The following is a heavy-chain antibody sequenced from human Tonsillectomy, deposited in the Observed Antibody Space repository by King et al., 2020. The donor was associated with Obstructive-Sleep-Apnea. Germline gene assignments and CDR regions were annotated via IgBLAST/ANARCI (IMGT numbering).Heavy chain of an antibody. V-gene: IGHV1-18*01. Sequence: LVQSGAEVKRPGASVKVSCKASGYIFTKYGISWVRQAPGQGLEWGGWVSGYDGNTNYAQKMRGRVSMTSDTSSDTAYMELRSLTSDDTAVYYCARDNSSSSSDYWGQGTLVTVSP. D-gene: IGHD6-13*01. CDR3: ARDNSSSSSDY. CDR1: GYIFTKYG. J-gene: IGHJ4*02. CDR2: VSGYDGNT.